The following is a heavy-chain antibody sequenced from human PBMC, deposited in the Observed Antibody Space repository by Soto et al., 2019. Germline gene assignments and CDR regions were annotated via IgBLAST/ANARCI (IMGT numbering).Heavy chain of an antibody. CDR2: IYYSGST. V-gene: IGHV4-59*01. J-gene: IGHJ4*02. CDR3: ARSGGGSSSVLGY. D-gene: IGHD6-6*01. CDR1: GGSISSYY. Sequence: PSETLSLTCTVSGGSISSYYWSWIRQPPGKGLEWIGYIYYSGSTNYNPSLKSRVTISVDTSKNQFSLKLGSVTAADTAVYYCARSGGGSSSVLGYWGRGTLVTVSS.